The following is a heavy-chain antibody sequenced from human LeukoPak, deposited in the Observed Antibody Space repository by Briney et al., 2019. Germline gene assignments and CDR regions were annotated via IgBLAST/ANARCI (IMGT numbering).Heavy chain of an antibody. CDR2: IYYSGST. CDR3: ASSSSSLRYYYYYMDA. V-gene: IGHV4-30-4*07. CDR1: GGSISSGGYS. J-gene: IGHJ6*03. Sequence: SETLSLTCAVSGGSISSGGYSWSWSRQPPGKGLEWIGYIYYSGSTYYNPSLKSRVTISVDTSKNQFSLKLTSVPAADTAVYYCASSSSSLRYYYYYMDAWGKGTMVTVSS. D-gene: IGHD6-6*01.